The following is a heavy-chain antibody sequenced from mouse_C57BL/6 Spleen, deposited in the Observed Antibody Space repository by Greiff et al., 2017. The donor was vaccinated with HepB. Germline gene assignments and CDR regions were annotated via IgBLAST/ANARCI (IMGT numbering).Heavy chain of an antibody. CDR2: IWWDDDK. Sequence: QVQLKESGPGILQPSQTLSLTCSFSGFSLSTFGMGVGWIRQPSGKGLEWLAHIWWDDDKYYNPALKSRLTISKDTSKNQVFLKIANVDTADTATYYCARLAYYSNSYWYFDVWGTGTTVTVSS. V-gene: IGHV8-8*01. CDR1: GFSLSTFGMG. CDR3: ARLAYYSNSYWYFDV. D-gene: IGHD2-5*01. J-gene: IGHJ1*03.